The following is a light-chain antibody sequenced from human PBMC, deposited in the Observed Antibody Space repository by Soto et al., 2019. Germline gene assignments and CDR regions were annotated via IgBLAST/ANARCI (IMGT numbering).Light chain of an antibody. CDR3: QQFNSYPLYT. CDR1: QGISSA. V-gene: IGKV1-13*02. J-gene: IGKJ2*01. CDR2: DAS. Sequence: AIQLTQSPSSLSASVGDRVTITCRASQGISSALAWYQQKPGKAPKLLIYDASSLESGVTSRFSGSGSGTDFTLTISSLQPDYFATSYCQQFNSYPLYTFGQGTKLEIK.